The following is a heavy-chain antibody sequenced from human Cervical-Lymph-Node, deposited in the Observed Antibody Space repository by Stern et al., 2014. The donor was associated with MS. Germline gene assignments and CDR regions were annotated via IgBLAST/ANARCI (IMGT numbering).Heavy chain of an antibody. CDR2: IIVVHDVV. CDR3: AREFVDGTATPYSYWYFDL. J-gene: IGHJ2*01. D-gene: IGHD2-21*02. CDR1: GGTFSTYS. V-gene: IGHV1-69*09. Sequence: QVQLVQSGAEVKKPGSSVKVSCKASGGTFSTYSINWVRQAPGQGFEWMGRIIVVHDVVNYAQTFRGRVSITADKSTDTAYMELSSLGSGDTAVYYCAREFVDGTATPYSYWYFDLWGRGTQLTVSS.